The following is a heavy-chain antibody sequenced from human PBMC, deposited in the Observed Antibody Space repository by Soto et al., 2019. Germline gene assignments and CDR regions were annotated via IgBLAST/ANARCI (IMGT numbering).Heavy chain of an antibody. D-gene: IGHD3-10*01. V-gene: IGHV3-9*01. J-gene: IGHJ4*02. CDR2: ISWNSGSV. CDR1: GFTFDNYA. CDR3: GKDMDSGLDPPIDY. Sequence: PGGSLRLSCAASGFTFDNYAMHWVRQVPGKGLEWVSGISWNSGSVAYADSVKGRFTISRDNAKNSLYLQMNSLRTEDTALYYCGKDMDSGLDPPIDYWGQGTLVTVSS.